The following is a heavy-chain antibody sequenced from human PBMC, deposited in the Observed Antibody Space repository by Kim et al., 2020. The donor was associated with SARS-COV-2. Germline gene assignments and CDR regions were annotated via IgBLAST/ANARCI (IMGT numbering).Heavy chain of an antibody. D-gene: IGHD3-22*01. J-gene: IGHJ3*02. CDR3: ARDSNYYDSYAGGAFDI. CDR2: ISSSSSYI. V-gene: IGHV3-21*01. CDR1: GFTFSSYS. Sequence: GGSLRLSCAASGFTFSSYSMNWVRQAPGKGLEWVSSISSSSSYIYYADSVKGRFTISRDNAKNSLYLQMNSLRAEDTAVYYCARDSNYYDSYAGGAFDIWGQGTMVTVSS.